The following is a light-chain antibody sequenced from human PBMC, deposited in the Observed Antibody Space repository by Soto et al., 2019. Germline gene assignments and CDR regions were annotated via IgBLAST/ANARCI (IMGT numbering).Light chain of an antibody. CDR1: TSNIASNY. Sequence: QSVLTQPPSVSAAPGQTVTISCSGSTSNIASNYVCWYQQVPGAAPRLLIYDTDRRPSGIPDRFSASKSGTSATLAITALQTGDEADYYCGSWDSSVTGVIFGGGTAVTVL. CDR2: DTD. CDR3: GSWDSSVTGVI. J-gene: IGLJ2*01. V-gene: IGLV1-51*01.